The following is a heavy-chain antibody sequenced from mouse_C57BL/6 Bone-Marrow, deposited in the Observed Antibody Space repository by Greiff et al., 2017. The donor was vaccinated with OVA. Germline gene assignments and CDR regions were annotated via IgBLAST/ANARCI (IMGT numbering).Heavy chain of an antibody. CDR1: GFNIKDDY. D-gene: IGHD2-4*01. J-gene: IGHJ4*01. CDR3: TTGDYPFYYYAMDY. Sequence: EVQLQQSGAELVRPGASVKLSCTASGFNIKDDYMHWVKQRPEQGLEWIGLIDPENGDTEYASKFQGKATITADTSSNTAYLQLSSLTSEDAAVYYCTTGDYPFYYYAMDYWGQGTSVTVSS. V-gene: IGHV14-4*01. CDR2: IDPENGDT.